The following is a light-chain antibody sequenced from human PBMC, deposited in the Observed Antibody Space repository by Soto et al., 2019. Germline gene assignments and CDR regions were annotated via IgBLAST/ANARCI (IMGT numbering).Light chain of an antibody. CDR1: QSVSSSN. V-gene: IGKV3-15*01. CDR3: QQYNNWPPNT. Sequence: EIVLTQSPGTLSLSPGERATLSCRASQSVSSSNLAWYQQKPGQAPRLLIYGASTRATGIPARFSGSGSGTEFTLTISSLQSEDFAVYYCQQYNNWPPNTFGQGTKVDIK. J-gene: IGKJ1*01. CDR2: GAS.